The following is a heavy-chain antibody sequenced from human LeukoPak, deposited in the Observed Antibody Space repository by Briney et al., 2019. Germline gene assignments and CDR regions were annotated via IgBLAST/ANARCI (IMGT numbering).Heavy chain of an antibody. CDR3: ARLIPPDGDYSFWFDP. J-gene: IGHJ5*02. Sequence: GASVKVSCKASGYTFTGYYMHWVRQAPGQGLEWMGWINPNSGGTNYAQKFQGRVTMTRDTSISAVYMELSRLRSDDTAVYYCARLIPPDGDYSFWFDPWGQGTLVTVSS. CDR1: GYTFTGYY. V-gene: IGHV1-2*02. D-gene: IGHD4-17*01. CDR2: INPNSGGT.